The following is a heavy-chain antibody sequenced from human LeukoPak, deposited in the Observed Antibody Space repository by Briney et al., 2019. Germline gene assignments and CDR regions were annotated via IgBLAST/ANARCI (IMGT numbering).Heavy chain of an antibody. CDR1: GFTFSDYY. CDR3: ARDTPPDYYDSSGYLDY. Sequence: PGGSLRLSCAASGFTFSDYYMSWIRQAPGKGLEWVSYISSSGSTIYYADSVKGRFTISRDNAKNSLYLQMNSLRAEDTAVYYCARDTPPDYYDSSGYLDYWGQGTLVTVSS. V-gene: IGHV3-11*01. J-gene: IGHJ4*02. D-gene: IGHD3-22*01. CDR2: ISSSGSTI.